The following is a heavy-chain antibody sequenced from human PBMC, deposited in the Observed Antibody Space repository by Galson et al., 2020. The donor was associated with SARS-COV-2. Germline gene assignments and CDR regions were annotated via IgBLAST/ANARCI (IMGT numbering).Heavy chain of an antibody. CDR3: ARHRGPTGPEGR. CDR2: FFHSGDT. Sequence: SQTLSLTCTVSGDSITTSPFYWGWIRQPPGKGLEWIGSFFHSGDTRYNPSLKSRATISGDAPKNQFSLTLTSVTAADTAVYYCARHRGPTGPEGRWGQGTLVTVSS. J-gene: IGHJ4*02. D-gene: IGHD1-1*01. V-gene: IGHV4-39*01. CDR1: GDSITTSPFY.